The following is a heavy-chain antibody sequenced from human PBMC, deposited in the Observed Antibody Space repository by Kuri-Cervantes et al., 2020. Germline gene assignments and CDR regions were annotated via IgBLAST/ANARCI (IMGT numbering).Heavy chain of an antibody. D-gene: IGHD1-26*01. CDR3: ARGYSGSLNYFDY. Sequence: GESLKISCAASGFTFSSYSMNWVRQAPGKGLEWVSYISSSSSTIYYADSVKGRFTISRDNSKNTLYLQMNSLRAEDTAVYYCARGYSGSLNYFDYWGQGTLVTVSS. J-gene: IGHJ4*02. V-gene: IGHV3-48*01. CDR1: GFTFSSYS. CDR2: ISSSSSTI.